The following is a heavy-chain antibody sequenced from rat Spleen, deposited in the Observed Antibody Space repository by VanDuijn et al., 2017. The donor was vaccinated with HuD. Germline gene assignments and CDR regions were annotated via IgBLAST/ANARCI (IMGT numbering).Heavy chain of an antibody. CDR1: GFTFSSFP. CDR2: INYDGSST. Sequence: EVQLVESDGGLVQPGRSLKLSCAASGFTFSSFPMAWVRQAPTKGLEWVATINYDGSSTYYRDSVKGRFTISRDNAKSTLYLQMDSLRSEDTATYYCATGVQLYHFDYWGQGVMVTVSS. V-gene: IGHV5-29*01. J-gene: IGHJ2*01. D-gene: IGHD1-5*01. CDR3: ATGVQLYHFDY.